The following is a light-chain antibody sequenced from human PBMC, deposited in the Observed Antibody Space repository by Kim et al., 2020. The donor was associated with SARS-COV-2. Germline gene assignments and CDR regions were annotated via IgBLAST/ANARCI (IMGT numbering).Light chain of an antibody. CDR1: QSLLYSNGYNY. Sequence: DIVMTQSPLSLPVTPGEPASISCRSSQSLLYSNGYNYLDWYLQKPGQSPQLLIYLGSNRASGVPDRFSGSGSGTDFTLKISSLESEGVGVYYCMQALQAPRTFGQGTEVDIK. J-gene: IGKJ1*01. CDR3: MQALQAPRT. CDR2: LGS. V-gene: IGKV2-28*01.